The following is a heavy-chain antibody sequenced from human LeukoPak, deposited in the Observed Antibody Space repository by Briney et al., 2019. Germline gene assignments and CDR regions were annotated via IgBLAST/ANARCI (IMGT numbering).Heavy chain of an antibody. V-gene: IGHV1-18*01. Sequence: ASVKVSCKASGYTFTSYGISWVRQAPGQGLEWMGWISAYNGNTNYAQKLQGRVTMTTDTSTSTAYMELRSLRSDDTAVYYCARVAHSIYCSCTSCYESEIDYWGQGTLVTVSS. D-gene: IGHD2-2*01. CDR3: ARVAHSIYCSCTSCYESEIDY. J-gene: IGHJ4*02. CDR1: GYTFTSYG. CDR2: ISAYNGNT.